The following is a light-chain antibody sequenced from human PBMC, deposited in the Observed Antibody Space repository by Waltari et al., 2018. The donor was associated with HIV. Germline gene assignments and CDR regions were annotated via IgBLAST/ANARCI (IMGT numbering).Light chain of an antibody. CDR2: TND. CDR3: AAWDDSLNGM. CDR1: RPTIGSHI. V-gene: IGLV1-44*01. Sequence: QSVLTPPPSVSGTPGQNVTIPCSGSRPTIGSHIFNWYQQPPGAAPKLLIYTNDQRPSGVPDRFSGSKSGTSASLAISGLQSADEADYYCAAWDDSLNGMFGGGTKLTVL. J-gene: IGLJ3*02.